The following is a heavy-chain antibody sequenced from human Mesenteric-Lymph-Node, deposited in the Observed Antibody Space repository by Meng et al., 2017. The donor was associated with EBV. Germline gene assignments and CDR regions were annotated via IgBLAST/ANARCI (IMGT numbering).Heavy chain of an antibody. D-gene: IGHD2-21*02. CDR2: IYYDGTT. CDR3: ARGVGGGYDYYLDY. V-gene: IGHV4-30-4*01. CDR1: GGSISRGGSY. Sequence: QVQLQEAGPGLVKPSQTLSLPCAVSGGSISRGGSYWSWIRQPPGKGLEWVGYIYYDGTTYYNPSLKSRGTISLDTSKNHFSLKLTSVTAADTAVYYCARGVGGGYDYYLDYWGQGSLVTVSS. J-gene: IGHJ4*02.